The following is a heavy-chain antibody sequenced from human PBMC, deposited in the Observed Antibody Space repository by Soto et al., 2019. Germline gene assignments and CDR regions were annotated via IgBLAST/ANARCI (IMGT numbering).Heavy chain of an antibody. CDR2: IYTSGST. Sequence: QVQLQESGPGLVKPSETLSLTCTVSGGSISSYYWRWIRQPAGKGLEWIGRIYTSGSTNYNPSLKSRVTMSVDTSKSQFSLNLSSVTAADTAVYYCARACSSTNCYDVFDYWGQGTLVTVSS. CDR1: GGSISSYY. D-gene: IGHD2-2*01. V-gene: IGHV4-4*07. CDR3: ARACSSTNCYDVFDY. J-gene: IGHJ4*02.